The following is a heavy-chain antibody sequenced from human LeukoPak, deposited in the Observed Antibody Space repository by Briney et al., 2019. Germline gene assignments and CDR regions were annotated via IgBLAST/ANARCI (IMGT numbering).Heavy chain of an antibody. J-gene: IGHJ6*02. D-gene: IGHD5-18*01. V-gene: IGHV3-30-3*01. CDR2: ISYDGSNK. CDR3: ARRYSYGYYYYYGMDV. CDR1: GFTFSSYA. Sequence: GGSLTLSCAASGFTFSSYAMHWVRQAPGKGLEWVAVISYDGSNKYYADSVKGRFTISRDNSKNTLYLQMNSLRAEDTAVYYCARRYSYGYYYYYGMDVWGQGTTVTVSS.